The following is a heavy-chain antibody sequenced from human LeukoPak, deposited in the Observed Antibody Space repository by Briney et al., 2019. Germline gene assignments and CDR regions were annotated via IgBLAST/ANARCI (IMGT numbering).Heavy chain of an antibody. D-gene: IGHD1-26*01. CDR1: GFTFSNYY. Sequence: GGSLRLSCAASGFTFSNYYVHWVRQPPGKGLVWVSRINSDGRDRSYADSVKGRFTISRDNAKNSLYLQMNSLRAEDTALYYCASGGIYYGAAFDFWGQGTLVTVSS. V-gene: IGHV3-74*01. CDR2: INSDGRDR. J-gene: IGHJ4*02. CDR3: ASGGIYYGAAFDF.